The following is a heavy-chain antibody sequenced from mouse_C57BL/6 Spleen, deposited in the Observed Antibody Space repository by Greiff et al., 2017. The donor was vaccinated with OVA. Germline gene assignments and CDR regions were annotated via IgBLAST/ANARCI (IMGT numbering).Heavy chain of an antibody. V-gene: IGHV1-72*01. CDR3: ARGSTTVVAPFAY. CDR1: GYTFTSYW. Sequence: QVQLQQSGAELVKPGASVKLSCKASGYTFTSYWMHWVKQRPGRGLEWIGRIDPNSGGTKYNEKFKSKATLTVDKPSSTAYMQLSSLTSEDAAVYDCARGSTTVVAPFAYWGQGTLVTVSA. D-gene: IGHD1-1*01. CDR2: IDPNSGGT. J-gene: IGHJ3*01.